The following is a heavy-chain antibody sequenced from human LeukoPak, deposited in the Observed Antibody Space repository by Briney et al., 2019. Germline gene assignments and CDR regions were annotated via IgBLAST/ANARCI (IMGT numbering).Heavy chain of an antibody. V-gene: IGHV1-2*02. CDR1: GYTFTGYY. J-gene: IGHJ4*02. Sequence: ASVKVSCKASGYTFTGYYMHWVRQAPGQGLEWMGWIDPNSGGTNYAQKFQGRVTMTRDTSISTAYMELSRLRSDETAVYYCARERGSYRAEFDYWGQGTLVTVSS. D-gene: IGHD1-26*01. CDR2: IDPNSGGT. CDR3: ARERGSYRAEFDY.